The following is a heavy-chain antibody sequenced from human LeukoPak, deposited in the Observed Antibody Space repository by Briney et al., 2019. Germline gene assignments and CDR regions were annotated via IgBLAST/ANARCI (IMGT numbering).Heavy chain of an antibody. J-gene: IGHJ3*02. CDR1: GFTFSDYY. V-gene: IGHV3-11*01. Sequence: GGSLRLSCAASGFTFSDYYMSWIHQAPGKGLEWVSYISSSGSTIYYADSVKGRFTISRDNAKNSLYLQMNSLRAEDTAVYYCARDFLDSGSYYNHEGAFDIWGQGTMVTVSS. D-gene: IGHD3-10*01. CDR3: ARDFLDSGSYYNHEGAFDI. CDR2: ISSSGSTI.